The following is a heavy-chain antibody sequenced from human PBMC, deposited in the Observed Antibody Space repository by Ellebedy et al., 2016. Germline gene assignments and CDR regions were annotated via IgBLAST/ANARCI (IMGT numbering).Heavy chain of an antibody. CDR1: GGSFSGYY. J-gene: IGHJ3*02. Sequence: SETLSLTXAVYGGSFSGYYWSWIRQPPGKGLEWIGEINHSGSTNYNPSLKSRVTISVDTSKNQFSLKLSSVTAADTAVYYCARGRKGRSSGNGDAFDIWGQGTMVTVSS. D-gene: IGHD3-22*01. CDR2: INHSGST. V-gene: IGHV4-34*01. CDR3: ARGRKGRSSGNGDAFDI.